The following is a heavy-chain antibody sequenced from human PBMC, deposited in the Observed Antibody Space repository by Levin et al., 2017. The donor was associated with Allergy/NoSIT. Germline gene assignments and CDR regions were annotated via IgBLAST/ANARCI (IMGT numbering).Heavy chain of an antibody. CDR1: GFTFSSYG. CDR2: ISYDGSNK. Sequence: SCAASGFTFSSYGMHWVRQAPGKGLEWVAVISYDGSNKYYADSVKGRFTISRDNSKNTLYLQMNSLRAEDTAVYYCAKDREQQLVLSVLDYWGQGTLVTVSS. V-gene: IGHV3-30*18. J-gene: IGHJ4*02. CDR3: AKDREQQLVLSVLDY. D-gene: IGHD6-13*01.